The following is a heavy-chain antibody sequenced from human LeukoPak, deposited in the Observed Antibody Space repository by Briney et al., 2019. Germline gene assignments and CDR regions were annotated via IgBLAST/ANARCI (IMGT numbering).Heavy chain of an antibody. CDR1: GFTFSSYA. Sequence: GGSLRLSCAASGFTFSSYAMSWVRQAPGKGLVWVTAISGSGGSTYYADSVKGRFTISRDNSKNTLYLQTNSLRAEDTAVYYCAKEYHYDSSGYYTDYWGQGTLVTVSS. J-gene: IGHJ4*02. D-gene: IGHD3-22*01. CDR3: AKEYHYDSSGYYTDY. CDR2: ISGSGGST. V-gene: IGHV3-23*01.